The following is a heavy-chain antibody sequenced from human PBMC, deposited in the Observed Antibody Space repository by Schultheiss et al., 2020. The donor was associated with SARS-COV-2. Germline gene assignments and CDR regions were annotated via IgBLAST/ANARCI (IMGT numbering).Heavy chain of an antibody. J-gene: IGHJ6*02. CDR2: ISTYNGIT. V-gene: IGHV1-18*04. CDR3: AREFYCDGDCYGREGMDV. Sequence: ASVKVSCKTSGYTFTNYGISWVRRAPGQGLEWMGWISTYNGITNYVQKFQGRVTMTTDTSTSTAFMELRGLRSDDTALYYCAREFYCDGDCYGREGMDVWGQGTTVTVSS. CDR1: GYTFTNYG. D-gene: IGHD2-21*02.